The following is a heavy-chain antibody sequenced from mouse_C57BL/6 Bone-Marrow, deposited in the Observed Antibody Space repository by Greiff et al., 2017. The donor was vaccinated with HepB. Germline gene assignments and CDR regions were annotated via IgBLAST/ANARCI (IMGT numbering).Heavy chain of an antibody. Sequence: VQLVESGAELVKPGASVKISCKASGYTFTDYYINWVKQRPGQGLEWIGKLGPGSGSTYYNEKFKGKATLTADKSSSTAYMQLSSLTSEDSAVYFCATNWDYWGQGTTLTVSS. J-gene: IGHJ2*01. CDR3: ATNWDY. CDR1: GYTFTDYY. V-gene: IGHV1-77*01. D-gene: IGHD4-1*01. CDR2: LGPGSGST.